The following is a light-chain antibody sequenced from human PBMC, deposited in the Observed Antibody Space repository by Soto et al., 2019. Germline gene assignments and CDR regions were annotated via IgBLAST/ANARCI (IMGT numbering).Light chain of an antibody. J-gene: IGKJ4*01. CDR3: QQYNRWPPLT. Sequence: EIVMTQSPASLSVPPGERVTLSCRASQSISSDLAWYQQKPGQPPRLLIYGASTRATGIPARFSGSGSGTEFTLTITYLQSEDFAVYYCQQYNRWPPLTFGGGTKVDIK. V-gene: IGKV3-15*01. CDR2: GAS. CDR1: QSISSD.